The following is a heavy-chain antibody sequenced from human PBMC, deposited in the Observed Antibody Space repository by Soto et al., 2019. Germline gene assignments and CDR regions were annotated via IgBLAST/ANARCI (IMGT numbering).Heavy chain of an antibody. CDR1: GFSMSGGYY. J-gene: IGHJ4*02. D-gene: IGHD1-7*01. Sequence: KTSETLSLTCAVSGFSMSGGYYCGWFRQPPGKGLEWIGTIYHSGNTYYSPSLTSRVTISVDTSKNHFSLQLRSVTAADTAVYYCARARIIVSGTIVDYWGQGTLVTVSS. CDR2: IYHSGNT. CDR3: ARARIIVSGTIVDY. V-gene: IGHV4-38-2*01.